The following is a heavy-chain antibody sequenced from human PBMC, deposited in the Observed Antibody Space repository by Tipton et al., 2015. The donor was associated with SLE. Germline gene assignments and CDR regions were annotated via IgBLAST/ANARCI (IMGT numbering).Heavy chain of an antibody. V-gene: IGHV3-11*06. J-gene: IGHJ4*02. CDR2: ISGSNSYT. CDR1: GFTFSSYA. CDR3: ARDSSGYYSFDY. Sequence: SLRLSCAASGFTFSSYAMHWIRQAPGKGLEWVSSISGSNSYTNYADSVKGRFTISRNNAKNSLYLQMNSLRAEDTAVYYCARDSSGYYSFDYWGQGTLVTVSS. D-gene: IGHD3-22*01.